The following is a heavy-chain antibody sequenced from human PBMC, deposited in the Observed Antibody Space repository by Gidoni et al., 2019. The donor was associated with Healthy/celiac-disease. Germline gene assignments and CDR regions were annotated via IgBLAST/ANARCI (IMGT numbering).Heavy chain of an antibody. CDR2: GGST. J-gene: IGHJ3*01. D-gene: IGHD5-12*01. CDR3: AKELVATTPFFMFAD. Sequence: GGSTYYADSVKGRFTISRDNSKNTLYLQMNSLRAEDTAVYYCAKELVATTPFFMFADWGQGTMVTVSS. V-gene: IGHV3-23*01.